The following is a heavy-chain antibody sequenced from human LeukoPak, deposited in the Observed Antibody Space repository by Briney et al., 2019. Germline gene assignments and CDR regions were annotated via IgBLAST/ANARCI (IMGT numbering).Heavy chain of an antibody. Sequence: GGSLRLSCAASGNYWMHWVRQAPGKGLVWVSHINSDGSWTSYADSVKGRFTISKDNAKNTVYLQMNSLRAEDTAVYYCAIAGGNTAYNHWGQGTLVTVSS. V-gene: IGHV3-74*01. J-gene: IGHJ5*02. D-gene: IGHD3-16*01. CDR2: INSDGSWT. CDR3: AIAGGNTAYNH. CDR1: GNYW.